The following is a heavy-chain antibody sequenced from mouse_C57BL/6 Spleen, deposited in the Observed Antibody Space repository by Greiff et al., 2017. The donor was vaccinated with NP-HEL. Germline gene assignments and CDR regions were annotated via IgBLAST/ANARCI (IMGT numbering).Heavy chain of an antibody. V-gene: IGHV1-69*01. Sequence: QVQLKESGAELVMPGASVKLSCKASGYTFTSYWMHWVKQRPGQGLEWIGEIDPSDSYTNYNQKFKGKSTLTVDKSSSTAYMQLSSLTSEDSAVYCCARSMDYWYFDVWGTGTTVTVAS. CDR2: IDPSDSYT. D-gene: IGHD2-3*01. J-gene: IGHJ1*03. CDR3: ARSMDYWYFDV. CDR1: GYTFTSYW.